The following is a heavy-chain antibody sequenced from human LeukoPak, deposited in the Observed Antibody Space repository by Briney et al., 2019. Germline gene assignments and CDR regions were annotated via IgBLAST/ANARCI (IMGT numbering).Heavy chain of an antibody. CDR1: GFTFSSYA. D-gene: IGHD3-22*01. Sequence: PGRSLRLSCAASGFTFSSYAMHWVRQAPGKGLEWVAVISYDGSNKYYAGSVKGRFTISRDNSKNTLYLQMNSLRAEDTAVYYCARRAQGYYDSSGYPDYWGQGTLVTVSS. J-gene: IGHJ4*02. V-gene: IGHV3-30*04. CDR2: ISYDGSNK. CDR3: ARRAQGYYDSSGYPDY.